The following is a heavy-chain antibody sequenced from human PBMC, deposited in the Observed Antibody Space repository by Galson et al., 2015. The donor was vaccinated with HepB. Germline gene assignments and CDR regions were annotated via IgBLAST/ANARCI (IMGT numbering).Heavy chain of an antibody. CDR3: ARVRAAAPEYFDP. Sequence: ETLSLTCTVSGGSITSSNWWIWVRQPPGKGPEWIGEIYHGGSTNYSPSLRSRVTVSVDKSKNQFSLNLRSVTAADTAIYYCARVRAAAPEYFDPWGQGTLVTVSS. V-gene: IGHV4-4*02. D-gene: IGHD6-6*01. J-gene: IGHJ5*02. CDR2: IYHGGST. CDR1: GGSITSSNW.